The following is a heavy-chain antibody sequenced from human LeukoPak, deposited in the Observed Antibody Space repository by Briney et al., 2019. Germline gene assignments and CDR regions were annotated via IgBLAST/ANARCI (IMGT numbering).Heavy chain of an antibody. CDR1: GYRFTTYG. Sequence: ASVKVSCKASGYRFTTYGISWVRQAPGQGLEWVGWSNAYSGNTDYTENLQGRVTMATDTSTATAYMELRSLRSDDTAVYYCVFGECSSTSCNPRRDYWGQGTLVTVSS. J-gene: IGHJ4*02. D-gene: IGHD2-2*01. V-gene: IGHV1-18*01. CDR2: SNAYSGNT. CDR3: VFGECSSTSCNPRRDY.